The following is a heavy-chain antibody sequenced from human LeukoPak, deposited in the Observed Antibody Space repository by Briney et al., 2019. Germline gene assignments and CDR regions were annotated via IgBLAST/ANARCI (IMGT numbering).Heavy chain of an antibody. CDR3: AKDYYYGSGSYEGIDS. CDR1: GFTFSGFP. J-gene: IGHJ4*02. Sequence: PGRSLRLSCAASGFTFSGFPMHWVRQAPGKGLEWVAVISYEGSNKDYADSVKGRFTISRDNSRNTLYLQMNSLRTEDTAVYFCAKDYYYGSGSYEGIDSWGQGTLVTVSS. CDR2: ISYEGSNK. D-gene: IGHD3-10*01. V-gene: IGHV3-30*04.